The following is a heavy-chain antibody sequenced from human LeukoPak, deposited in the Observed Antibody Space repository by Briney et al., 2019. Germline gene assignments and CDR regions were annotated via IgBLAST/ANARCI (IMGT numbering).Heavy chain of an antibody. J-gene: IGHJ4*02. D-gene: IGHD3-22*01. V-gene: IGHV3-23*01. CDR3: ARGHYYDSSGYRYYFDY. CDR2: VSGTGRGT. Sequence: GGSLRLSCAASGFTFSTYALSWVRQAPGKGLEWVSGVSGTGRGTNYADSVKGRFTISRDNSKNTLYLQMNSLRAEDTAVYYCARGHYYDSSGYRYYFDYWGQGTLVTVSS. CDR1: GFTFSTYA.